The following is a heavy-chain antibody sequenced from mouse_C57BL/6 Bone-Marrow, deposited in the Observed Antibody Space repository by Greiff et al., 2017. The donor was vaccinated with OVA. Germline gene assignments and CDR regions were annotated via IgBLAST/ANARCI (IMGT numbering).Heavy chain of an antibody. V-gene: IGHV1-22*01. CDR2: INPNNGGT. D-gene: IGHD1-1*01. Sequence: VQLQQSGPELVKPGASVKMSCKASGYTFTDYNMHWVKQSHGKSLEWIGYINPNNGGTSYNQKFKGKATLTVNKSSSTAYMELRSLTSEDSAVYYCASPPYYGSSYYAMDYWGQGTSVTVSS. J-gene: IGHJ4*01. CDR3: ASPPYYGSSYYAMDY. CDR1: GYTFTDYN.